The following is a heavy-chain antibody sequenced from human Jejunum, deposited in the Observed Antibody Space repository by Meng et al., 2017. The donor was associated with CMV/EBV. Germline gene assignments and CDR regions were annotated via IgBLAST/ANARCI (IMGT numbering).Heavy chain of an antibody. J-gene: IGHJ3*02. D-gene: IGHD2-21*01. V-gene: IGHV3-7*01. CDR1: GYTLSTYW. Sequence: WGASGYTLSTYWMSWVRQAPGKGLEWVANINEDGEKIYYVDSVKGRFTISRDNAKNSLCLQMYSLRAEDTAVYYCAAYTNDALDIWGQGTMVTVSS. CDR2: INEDGEKI. CDR3: AAYTNDALDI.